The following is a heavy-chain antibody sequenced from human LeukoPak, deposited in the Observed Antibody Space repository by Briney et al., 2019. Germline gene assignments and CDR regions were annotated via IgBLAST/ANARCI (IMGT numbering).Heavy chain of an antibody. CDR1: GFTFSSYA. CDR2: ISGSGGST. J-gene: IGHJ4*02. V-gene: IGHV3-23*01. Sequence: GGSLRLSCAASGFTFSSYAMSWVRQAPGKGLEWVSAISGSGGSTYYADSVKGRFTISRHNSKNTLYLQMNSLRAEDTAVYYCARVYSSSWYVFDYWGQGTLVTVSS. D-gene: IGHD6-13*01. CDR3: ARVYSSSWYVFDY.